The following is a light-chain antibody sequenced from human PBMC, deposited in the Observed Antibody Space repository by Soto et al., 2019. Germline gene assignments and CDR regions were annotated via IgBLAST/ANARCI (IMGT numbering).Light chain of an antibody. CDR1: NIDIGGYNY. Sequence: QSALTQPASVSGSPGQSFTIPGTGTNIDIGGYNYVSWYQQHPGKAPKLMIYDVSNRPSGVSYRFSGSKSGNTASLTISGLQAEDEADYYCSSYTSRSTLGVFGGGTKLTVL. V-gene: IGLV2-14*03. CDR3: SSYTSRSTLGV. J-gene: IGLJ2*01. CDR2: DVS.